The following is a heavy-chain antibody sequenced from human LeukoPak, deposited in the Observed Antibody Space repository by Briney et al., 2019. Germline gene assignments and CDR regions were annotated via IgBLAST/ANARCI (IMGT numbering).Heavy chain of an antibody. CDR1: GGSINNYY. Sequence: PSETLSLTCTVSGGSINNYYWSWIRQPAGKGLEWIGRIYISGGTNYNPSLKSRVAMSVDTSKNQFSLKLSSVTAADTAVYYCARVNYYYYYMDVWGKGTTVTISS. CDR2: IYISGGT. J-gene: IGHJ6*03. V-gene: IGHV4-4*07. CDR3: ARVNYYYYYMDV.